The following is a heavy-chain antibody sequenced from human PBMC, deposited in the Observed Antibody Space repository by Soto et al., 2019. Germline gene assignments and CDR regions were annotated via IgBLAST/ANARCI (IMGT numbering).Heavy chain of an antibody. D-gene: IGHD3-16*01. J-gene: IGHJ4*02. CDR1: GFKFSNYA. Sequence: HPGGSLRLSCAASGFKFSNYAMSWVRQAPGKGLEWVSLISATGGGTYYADSVKGRFTISRDNSHNTLYLQVHSLTAEDTAVYYCAKDRRAGGNSAFYFDFWGRGAQVTV. V-gene: IGHV3-23*01. CDR3: AKDRRAGGNSAFYFDF. CDR2: ISATGGGT.